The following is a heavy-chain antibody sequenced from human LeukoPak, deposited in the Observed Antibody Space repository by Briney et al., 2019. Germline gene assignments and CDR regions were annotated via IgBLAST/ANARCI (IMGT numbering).Heavy chain of an antibody. CDR1: GFTFSRYQ. CDR2: IGSNGGST. J-gene: IGHJ4*02. V-gene: IGHV3-64D*06. Sequence: GGSLRLSCSASGFTFSRYQMHWVRQAPGKGPEYISAIGSNGGSTYYADSVKGRFTISRDNSKNMLYLQMNILGAEDTAVYYCVKDFSGWSFDDWGQGTLVTVSS. CDR3: VKDFSGWSFDD. D-gene: IGHD6-19*01.